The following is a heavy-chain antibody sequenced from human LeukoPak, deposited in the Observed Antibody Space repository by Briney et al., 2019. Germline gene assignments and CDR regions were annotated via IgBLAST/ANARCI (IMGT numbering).Heavy chain of an antibody. J-gene: IGHJ5*02. V-gene: IGHV1-69*13. CDR3: ARDLSRDYRTGWLFDP. D-gene: IGHD6-25*01. CDR1: GGTFSSYA. CDR2: NIPIFGTA. Sequence: GASVKVSCKASGGTFSSYAISWVRQAPGQGLEWMGGNIPIFGTANYAQKFQGRVTITADESTSTAYMELSSLRSEDTAVYYCARDLSRDYRTGWLFDPWGQGTLVTVSS.